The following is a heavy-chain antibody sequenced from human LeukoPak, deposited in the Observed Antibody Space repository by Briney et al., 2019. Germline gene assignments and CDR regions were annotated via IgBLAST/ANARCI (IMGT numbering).Heavy chain of an antibody. CDR2: ISGSGGST. CDR1: GFTVSSNY. CDR3: AKDRRGVVTAIMDY. J-gene: IGHJ4*02. Sequence: PGGSLRLSCAASGFTVSSNYMSWVRQAPGKGLEWVSAISGSGGSTYYADSVKGRFTISRDNSKNTLYLQMNSLRAEDTAVYYCAKDRRGVVTAIMDYWGQGTLVTVSS. V-gene: IGHV3-23*01. D-gene: IGHD2-21*02.